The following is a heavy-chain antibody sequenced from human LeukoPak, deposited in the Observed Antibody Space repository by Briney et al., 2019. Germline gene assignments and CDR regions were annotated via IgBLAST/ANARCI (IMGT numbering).Heavy chain of an antibody. D-gene: IGHD2-15*01. CDR1: GYPFSSFS. V-gene: IGHV3-21*01. CDR3: ARGYCSGVSCFDFDY. CDR2: ISSSSSFI. Sequence: GGSLRLSCAASGYPFSSFSINWVRQTPGKGLEWVSSISSSSSFIYYADSVKGRFTISRDNAKNSVFLQMNSLRAEDTAVYYCARGYCSGVSCFDFDYWGQGTLVTVSS. J-gene: IGHJ4*02.